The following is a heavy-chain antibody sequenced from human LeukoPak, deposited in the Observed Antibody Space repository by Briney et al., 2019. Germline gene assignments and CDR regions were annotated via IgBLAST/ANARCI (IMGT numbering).Heavy chain of an antibody. CDR2: IWYDGSNK. CDR1: GFTFSSYG. Sequence: GRSLRLSCAASGFTFSSYGMHWVRQAPGKGLEWVAVIWYDGSNKYYADSVKGRFTISRDNAKNSLYLQMNSLRAEDTALYYCAKDIDSSGYFFDYWGQGTLVTVSS. V-gene: IGHV3-33*03. CDR3: AKDIDSSGYFFDY. J-gene: IGHJ4*02. D-gene: IGHD3-22*01.